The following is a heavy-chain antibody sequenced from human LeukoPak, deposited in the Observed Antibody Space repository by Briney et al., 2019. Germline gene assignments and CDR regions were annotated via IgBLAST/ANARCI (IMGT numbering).Heavy chain of an antibody. CDR2: ISWNSGSI. CDR1: GFTFDDYA. CDR3: AKGALDYDSSGPLA. J-gene: IGHJ5*02. D-gene: IGHD3-22*01. V-gene: IGHV3-9*01. Sequence: GGSLRLSCAASGFTFDDYAMHWVRQAPGKGLEWVSGISWNSGSIGYADSVKGRFTISRDNAKNSLYLQMNSLRAEDAALYYCAKGALDYDSSGPLAWGQGTLVTVSS.